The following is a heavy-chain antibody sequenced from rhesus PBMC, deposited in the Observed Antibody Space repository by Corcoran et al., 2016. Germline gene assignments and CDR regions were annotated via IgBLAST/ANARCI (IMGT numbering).Heavy chain of an antibody. D-gene: IGHD2-21*01. CDR1: GYTFTSYY. CDR3: TRGGYCTGSCCYGLDS. V-gene: IGHV1-180*01. J-gene: IGHJ6*01. CDR2: ISPYNGNK. Sequence: QVQLVQSGAEIKQPGDSVKLSCKASGYTFTSYYMHWVRHAPGQGLEWIGPISPYNGNKGYVPNFQGRINKTTDTSKSTGYMELSSLRSEDTAVYYCTRGGYCTGSCCYGLDSWGQRVVVTVSS.